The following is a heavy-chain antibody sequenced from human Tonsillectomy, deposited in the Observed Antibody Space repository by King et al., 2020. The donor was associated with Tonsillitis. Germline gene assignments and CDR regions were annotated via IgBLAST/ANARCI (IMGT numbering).Heavy chain of an antibody. CDR2: VSNSGGVT. CDR1: GFSCSGYA. V-gene: IGHV3-23*04. Sequence: VQLVESGGGLVQPGGSLRLSCAASGFSCSGYAMSWVRQAPGKGLEWVSGVSNSGGVTYYADSVKGRFTISRDNSKNTLYLQMNSLRAEDTALYYCAKAMVVTGLLDSWGQGTLVTVS. D-gene: IGHD2-21*02. CDR3: AKAMVVTGLLDS. J-gene: IGHJ4*02.